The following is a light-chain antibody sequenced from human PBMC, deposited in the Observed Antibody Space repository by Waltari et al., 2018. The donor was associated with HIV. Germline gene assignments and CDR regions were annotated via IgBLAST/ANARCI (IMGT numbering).Light chain of an antibody. CDR3: MQGTHWPRT. V-gene: IGKV2-30*01. CDR2: KVS. CDR1: QSLGYSDGTPS. J-gene: IGKJ1*01. Sequence: DVVMTQSPLSLPVTLGQPASISCRSSQSLGYSDGTPSLNWFQQRPGQSPRRLIYKVSNRDSGVPDRFSGSGSGTDFTLKISRVEAEDVGVYYCMQGTHWPRTFGQGTKVEIK.